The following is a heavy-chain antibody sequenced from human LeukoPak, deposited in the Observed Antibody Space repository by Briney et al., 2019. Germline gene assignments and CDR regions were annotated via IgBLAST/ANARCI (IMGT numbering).Heavy chain of an antibody. V-gene: IGHV3-23*01. Sequence: GGSLRLSCAASGFTFSRLAMTWVRQAPGKGLEWVSTISASGPYYADAVRGRFTISRDNSRNTLSLQMDSLRAEDTAVYYCAKSDGSSTTPFDYWGQGTLVTVSS. D-gene: IGHD1-26*01. CDR3: AKSDGSSTTPFDY. CDR2: ISASGP. CDR1: GFTFSRLA. J-gene: IGHJ4*02.